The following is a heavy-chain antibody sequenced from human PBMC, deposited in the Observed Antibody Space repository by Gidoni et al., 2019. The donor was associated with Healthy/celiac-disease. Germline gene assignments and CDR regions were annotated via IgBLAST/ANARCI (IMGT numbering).Heavy chain of an antibody. V-gene: IGHV4-34*01. Sequence: QVQLQQWGAGLLKPSETLSLTCAVYGGSFSGYYWSWIRQPPGKGLEWIGEINHSGSTNYNPSLKSRVTISVDTSKNQFSLKLSSVTAADTAVYYCARGRGLVGATYYYYGMDVWGQGTTVTVSS. CDR3: ARGRGLVGATYYYYGMDV. J-gene: IGHJ6*02. D-gene: IGHD1-26*01. CDR2: INHSGST. CDR1: GGSFSGYY.